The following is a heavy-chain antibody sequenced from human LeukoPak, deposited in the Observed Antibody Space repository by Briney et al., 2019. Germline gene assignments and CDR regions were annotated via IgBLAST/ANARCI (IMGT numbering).Heavy chain of an antibody. D-gene: IGHD2-21*02. V-gene: IGHV3-33*08. CDR1: GFTFSTYW. J-gene: IGHJ4*02. Sequence: GGSLRLSCAAFGFTFSTYWMHWVRQAPGKGLEWVAVIWYDGSNKYYADSVKGRFTISRDNSKNTLYLQMNSLRAEDTAVYYCARESLPYCGGDCHIDYWGQGTLVTVSS. CDR3: ARESLPYCGGDCHIDY. CDR2: IWYDGSNK.